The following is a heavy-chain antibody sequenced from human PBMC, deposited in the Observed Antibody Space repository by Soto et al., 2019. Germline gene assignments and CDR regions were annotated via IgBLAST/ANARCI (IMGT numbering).Heavy chain of an antibody. J-gene: IGHJ4*02. V-gene: IGHV4-59*01. CDR1: GGSISSYY. CDR2: IYYSGST. D-gene: IGHD3-10*01. CDR3: ARESLWFGELFYDY. Sequence: PWETLSLTCTVSGGSISSYYWSWIRQPPGKGLEWIGYIYYSGSTNYNPSLKSRVTISVDTSKNQFSLKLSSVTAADTAVYYCARESLWFGELFYDYWGQGTLVTVSS.